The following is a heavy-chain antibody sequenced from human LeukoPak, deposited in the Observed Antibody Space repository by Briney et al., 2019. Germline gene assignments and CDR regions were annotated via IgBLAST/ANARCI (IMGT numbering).Heavy chain of an antibody. D-gene: IGHD2-15*01. CDR1: GYSISSGYY. CDR3: ARATAAKIDY. J-gene: IGHJ4*02. CDR2: IYHSGST. Sequence: PSETLSLTCTVSGYSISSGYYWGWIRQPPGRGLEWIGSIYHSGSTYYNPSLKSRVTISVDTSKNQFSLKLSSVTAADTAVYYCARATAAKIDYWGQGTLVTVSP. V-gene: IGHV4-38-2*02.